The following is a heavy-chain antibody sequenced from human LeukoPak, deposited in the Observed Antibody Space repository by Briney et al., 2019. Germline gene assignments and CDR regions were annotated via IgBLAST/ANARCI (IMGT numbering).Heavy chain of an antibody. CDR2: ISSSGSTI. CDR1: GFTFSSYE. CDR3: AAAQIDILTGFFDY. J-gene: IGHJ4*02. Sequence: GGSLRLSCAASGFTFSSYEMNWVRQAPGKGLEWVSYISSSGSTIYYADSVKGRFTISRDNAKNTLNLQMNSLRTEDTAIYYCAAAQIDILTGFFDYWGQGTLVTVSS. D-gene: IGHD3-9*01. V-gene: IGHV3-48*03.